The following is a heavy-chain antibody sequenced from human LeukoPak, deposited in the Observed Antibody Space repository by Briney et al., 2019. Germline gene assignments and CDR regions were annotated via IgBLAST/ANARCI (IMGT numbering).Heavy chain of an antibody. V-gene: IGHV3-30*02. CDR1: GFTFSSYG. CDR3: AKDLRANWSSYDAFDI. Sequence: PGGSLRLSCAASGFTFSSYGMHWVRQAPGKGLEWVAFIRYDGSNKYYADSVKGRFTISRDNSKNTLYLQMNSLRAEDTAVYYCAKDLRANWSSYDAFDIWGQGTMVTVSS. D-gene: IGHD7-27*01. CDR2: IRYDGSNK. J-gene: IGHJ3*02.